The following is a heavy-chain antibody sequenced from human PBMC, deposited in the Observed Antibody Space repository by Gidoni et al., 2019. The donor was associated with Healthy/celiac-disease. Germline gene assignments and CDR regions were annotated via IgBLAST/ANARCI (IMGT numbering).Heavy chain of an antibody. J-gene: IGHJ4*02. Sequence: EVQLLESGGGLAQPGGSLRLSCAASVFTFSSYAMSWVRQAPGKGLEWVSAISSSGGSTYYADSVKGRFTISRDNSKNTLYLQMNSLRAEDTAVYYCAKDAYSTTYYFDYWGQGTLVTVSS. CDR2: ISSSGGST. V-gene: IGHV3-23*01. CDR3: AKDAYSTTYYFDY. D-gene: IGHD6-13*01. CDR1: VFTFSSYA.